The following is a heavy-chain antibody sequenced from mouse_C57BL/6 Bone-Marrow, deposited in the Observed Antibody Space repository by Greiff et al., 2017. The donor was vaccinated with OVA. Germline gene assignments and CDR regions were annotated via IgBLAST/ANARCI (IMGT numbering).Heavy chain of an antibody. J-gene: IGHJ3*01. Sequence: DVHLVESGGGLVQPKGSLKLSCAASGFTFNTYAMHWVRQAPGKGLEWVARIRSKSSNYATYYADSVKDRFTISRDDSQSMLYLQMNNLKTEDTAMYYCVREGLLRKVFAYWGQGTLVTVSA. V-gene: IGHV10-3*01. CDR1: GFTFNTYA. CDR3: VREGLLRKVFAY. CDR2: IRSKSSNYAT. D-gene: IGHD1-1*01.